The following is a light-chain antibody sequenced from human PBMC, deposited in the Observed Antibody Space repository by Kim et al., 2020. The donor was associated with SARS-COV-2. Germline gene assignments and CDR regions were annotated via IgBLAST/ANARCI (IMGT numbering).Light chain of an antibody. CDR2: GKN. CDR3: KSRDSSGNHLV. V-gene: IGLV3-19*01. J-gene: IGLJ3*02. CDR1: SLRNNY. Sequence: ALGQTVRITCQGDSLRNNYASWYQQKPGQAPVLVIYGKNNRPSGIPDRFSGSSSGNTASLTITGAQAEDEADYYCKSRDSSGNHLVFGGGTKLSVL.